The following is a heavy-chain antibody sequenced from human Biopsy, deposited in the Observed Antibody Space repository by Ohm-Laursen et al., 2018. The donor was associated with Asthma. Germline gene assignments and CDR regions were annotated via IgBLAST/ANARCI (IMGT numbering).Heavy chain of an antibody. CDR3: ARGDSSNWSHYYFDY. CDR1: GFRFSDYG. Sequence: GSLRLSCTASGFRFSDYGMHWVRQAPGKGLEWVASVSSSGGARDYADSVKGRFTISRDNSNTVCLQMKWLRAEDTAVYYCARGDSSNWSHYYFDYWGQGTLVTVSS. V-gene: IGHV3-23*01. CDR2: VSSSGGAR. J-gene: IGHJ4*02. D-gene: IGHD3-22*01.